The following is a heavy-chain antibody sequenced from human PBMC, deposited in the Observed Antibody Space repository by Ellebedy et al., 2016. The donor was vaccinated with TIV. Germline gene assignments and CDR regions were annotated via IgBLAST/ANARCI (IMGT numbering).Heavy chain of an antibody. CDR3: ARTKAVAGTFCFDY. CDR2: IVYSGST. D-gene: IGHD6-13*01. CDR1: GGSISSYY. Sequence: SETLSLTCTVSGGSISSYYWSWIREPPGKGLEWIGYIVYSGSTHYNPSLKRRVTISLDTSKNQFSLQLRSVTAADTAVYYCARTKAVAGTFCFDYWGQGTLVPVSS. J-gene: IGHJ4*02. V-gene: IGHV4-59*01.